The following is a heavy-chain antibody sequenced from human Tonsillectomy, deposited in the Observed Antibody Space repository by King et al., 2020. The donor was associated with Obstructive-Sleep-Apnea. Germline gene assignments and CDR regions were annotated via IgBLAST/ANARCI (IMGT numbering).Heavy chain of an antibody. V-gene: IGHV3-13*01. CDR1: GFTFSSYD. J-gene: IGHJ3*02. Sequence: VQLVESGGGLVQPGGSLRLSCAASGFTFSSYDMHWGRQATGKGLEWVSAIGTAGYTSYPGSVKGRFTISRENAKNSLYLQMNCLRAGETAVYYCARAGYSGYADAFDIWGQGTMVTVSS. CDR2: IGTAGYT. D-gene: IGHD5-12*01. CDR3: ARAGYSGYADAFDI.